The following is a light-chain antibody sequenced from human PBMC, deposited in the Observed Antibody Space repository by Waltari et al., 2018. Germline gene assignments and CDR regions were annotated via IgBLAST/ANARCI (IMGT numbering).Light chain of an antibody. CDR1: SSDVGGYNY. V-gene: IGLV2-14*03. CDR2: DVS. J-gene: IGLJ2*01. Sequence: QSALTQPASVSGSPGQSITISCTGTSSDVGGYNYVSWYQQHPGKAPKLMIYDVSNRPAGVSNRCSGSKSGNTASLTISGLQAEDEADYYCSSFSSSTTLVFGGGPKLTVL. CDR3: SSFSSSTTLV.